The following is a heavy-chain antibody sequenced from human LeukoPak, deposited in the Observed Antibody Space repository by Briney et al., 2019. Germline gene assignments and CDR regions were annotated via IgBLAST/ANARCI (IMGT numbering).Heavy chain of an antibody. CDR2: MNPNSGNT. CDR1: GYTFTSYD. Sequence: ASVTVSCKASGYTFTSYDINWVRQATGQGLEWMGWMNPNSGNTGYAQKFQGRLTMTRNTSITTAYMELSSLNSEDTAVYYCASQGDYGDYQPFDYWGQGTLVTVSS. V-gene: IGHV1-8*01. D-gene: IGHD4-17*01. CDR3: ASQGDYGDYQPFDY. J-gene: IGHJ4*02.